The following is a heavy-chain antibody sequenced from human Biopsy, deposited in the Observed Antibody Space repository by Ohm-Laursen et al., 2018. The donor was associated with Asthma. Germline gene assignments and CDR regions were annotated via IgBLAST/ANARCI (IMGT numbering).Heavy chain of an antibody. V-gene: IGHV4-31*03. Sequence: TLSLTCTVSGDSITSGGCCWHWLCQHPGKGLEWIGYIPHSGTSYFNPSLKSRVSFSRDTSKNQFSLRLSSVTAADTAMYYCARIPRRSGSYFVDYWGQGTLVTVSS. D-gene: IGHD3-22*01. J-gene: IGHJ4*02. CDR2: IPHSGTS. CDR1: GDSITSGGCC. CDR3: ARIPRRSGSYFVDY.